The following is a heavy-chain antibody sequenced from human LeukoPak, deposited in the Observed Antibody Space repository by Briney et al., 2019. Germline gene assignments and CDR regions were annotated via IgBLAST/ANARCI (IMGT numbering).Heavy chain of an antibody. Sequence: GGSLRLSCAASGFTFSSYGMHWVRQAPGKGLEWVAVIWYDGSNKYYADSVKGRFTNSRDNSKNTLYLQMNSLRAEDTAVYYCARDSPIVVVPAAIKSGYRGDDLGWFDPWGQGTLVTV. V-gene: IGHV3-33*01. CDR1: GFTFSSYG. D-gene: IGHD2-2*01. CDR3: ARDSPIVVVPAAIKSGYRGDDLGWFDP. J-gene: IGHJ5*02. CDR2: IWYDGSNK.